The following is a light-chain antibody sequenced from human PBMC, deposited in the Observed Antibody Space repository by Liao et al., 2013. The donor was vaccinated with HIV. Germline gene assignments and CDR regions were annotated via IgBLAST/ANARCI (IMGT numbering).Light chain of an antibody. J-gene: IGLJ2*01. CDR2: QNS. CDR3: QAWANSTAPYVV. CDR1: RLGDKY. Sequence: SYELTQPPSVSVSPGQTASITCSGDRLGDKYACWYQQTPSQSPVLVIYQNSKRPSGIPERFSGSNSGNTATLTISGTQAMDEADYYCQAWANSTAPYVVFGGGTKLTVL. V-gene: IGLV3-1*01.